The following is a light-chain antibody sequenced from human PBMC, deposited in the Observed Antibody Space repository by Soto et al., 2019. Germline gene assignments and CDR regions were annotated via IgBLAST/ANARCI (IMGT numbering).Light chain of an antibody. CDR3: SSYTSSSTLVV. Sequence: QSALTQPASVSGSPGQSITICCTGTSSDVGGYNYVSWYQQHPGKAPKLMIYDVSNRPPGVSNRFSGSKSGNTASLTISGLQAEDESDYYCSSYTSSSTLVVFGGGTKLTVL. V-gene: IGLV2-14*01. J-gene: IGLJ2*01. CDR2: DVS. CDR1: SSDVGGYNY.